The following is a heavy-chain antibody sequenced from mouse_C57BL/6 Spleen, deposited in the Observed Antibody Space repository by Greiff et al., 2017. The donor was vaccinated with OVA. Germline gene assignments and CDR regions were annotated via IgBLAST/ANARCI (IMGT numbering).Heavy chain of an antibody. CDR3: AMDYYGSTPFAY. J-gene: IGHJ3*01. CDR2: INPSTGGT. Sequence: EVKLQQSGPELVKPGASVKISCKASGYSFTGYYMNWVKQSPEKSLEWIGEINPSTGGTTYNQKFTAKATLTVDKSSSTPYMQLKSLTSEDSAVYYCAMDYYGSTPFAYWGQGTLVTVSA. V-gene: IGHV1-42*01. D-gene: IGHD1-1*01. CDR1: GYSFTGYY.